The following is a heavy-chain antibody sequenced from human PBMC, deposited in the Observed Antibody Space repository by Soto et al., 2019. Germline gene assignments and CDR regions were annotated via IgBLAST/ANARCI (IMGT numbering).Heavy chain of an antibody. J-gene: IGHJ4*02. D-gene: IGHD2-15*01. CDR1: GGSISSYY. CDR3: AKKQYVVGVFDY. CDR2: IYYTGST. Sequence: SETLSLTCTVSGGSISSYYWSWIRQPPGKGLEWIGYIYYTGSTKYNPSLKSRVTISVDKSKNQFSLKLSSVTAADTAVYYCAKKQYVVGVFDYWGQGTLVTSPQ. V-gene: IGHV4-59*12.